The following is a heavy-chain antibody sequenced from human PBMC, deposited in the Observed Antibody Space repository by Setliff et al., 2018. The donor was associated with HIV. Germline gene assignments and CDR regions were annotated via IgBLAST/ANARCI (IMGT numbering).Heavy chain of an antibody. CDR1: GDSITHYY. Sequence: SETLSLTCSVSGDSITHYYWNWIRQPPGKGLEWIGNIFDSENNNYNPSLKSRVSMSVDTSKNQFSLKLTSVTAADTAVYYCAKEGGLYFGMLIHDAIDLWGQGTMVTVSS. CDR3: AKEGGLYFGMLIHDAIDL. J-gene: IGHJ3*01. CDR2: IFDSENN. V-gene: IGHV4-59*01. D-gene: IGHD3-3*01.